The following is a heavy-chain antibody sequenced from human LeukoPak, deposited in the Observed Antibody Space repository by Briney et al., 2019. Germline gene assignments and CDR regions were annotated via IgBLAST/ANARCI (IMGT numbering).Heavy chain of an antibody. Sequence: KSSETLSLTCTVSGGSISSYYWSWLRQPPGKGLEWIGYIYTSGSTNYNPSLKSRVTISVDTSKNQFSLKLSSVTAADTAVYYCARHAGGITATGTRPFDYWGQGTLVTVSS. CDR1: GGSISSYY. D-gene: IGHD6-13*01. J-gene: IGHJ4*02. CDR3: ARHAGGITATGTRPFDY. V-gene: IGHV4-4*09. CDR2: IYTSGST.